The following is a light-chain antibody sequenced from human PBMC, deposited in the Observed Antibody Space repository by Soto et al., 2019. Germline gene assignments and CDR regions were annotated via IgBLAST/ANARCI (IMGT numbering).Light chain of an antibody. CDR1: QSVRNSY. CDR2: GAS. CDR3: QQYGTSPPT. V-gene: IGKV3-20*01. Sequence: EIVLTQSPGTLSLSPGKRVTLSCRASQSVRNSYLAWYQQKPGQAPRLLIYGASSRATGIPDRFSGSGSGTDFTLTINRLEPEDFAVYSCQQYGTSPPTFGRGTKVEIK. J-gene: IGKJ1*01.